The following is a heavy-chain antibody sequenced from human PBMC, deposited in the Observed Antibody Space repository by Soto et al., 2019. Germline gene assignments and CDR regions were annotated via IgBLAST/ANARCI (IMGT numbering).Heavy chain of an antibody. V-gene: IGHV4-30-4*01. CDR2: IYYSGST. D-gene: IGHD3-10*01. CDR1: GGSISSGDYY. Sequence: PSETLSLTCTVSGGSISSGDYYWSWIRQPPGKGLEWIGYIYYSGSTYYNPSLKSRVTISVDTSKNQFSLKLSSVTAADTAVYYCARDAFYYYGSGRWFDYWGQGTLVTVSS. J-gene: IGHJ4*02. CDR3: ARDAFYYYGSGRWFDY.